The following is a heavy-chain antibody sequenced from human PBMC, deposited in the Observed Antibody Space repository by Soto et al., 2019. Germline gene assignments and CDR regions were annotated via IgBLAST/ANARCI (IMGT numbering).Heavy chain of an antibody. Sequence: QLQLQESGPGLVKPSETLSLTCTVSGGSISSSSYYWGWIRQPPGKGLEWIGRIYYSGSTYYNPSLKSRVTISVDTSKNQFSPKLSSVTAADTAVYYCARRSGHDDAFDIWGQGTMVTVSS. CDR3: ARRSGHDDAFDI. CDR1: GGSISSSSYY. CDR2: IYYSGST. V-gene: IGHV4-39*01. J-gene: IGHJ3*02.